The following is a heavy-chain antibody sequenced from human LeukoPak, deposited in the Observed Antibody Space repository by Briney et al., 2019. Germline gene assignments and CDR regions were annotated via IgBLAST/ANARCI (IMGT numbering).Heavy chain of an antibody. D-gene: IGHD3-10*01. CDR1: GFTFSSYS. Sequence: GGSLRLSCAASGFTFSSYSMNWVRQAPGKGLEWVSSISSSSSYIYYADSVKGRFTISRDNAKNSLYLQMDSLRAEDTAIYYCARDKSAGADTGSSFYYWGQGALVTVSS. CDR2: ISSSSSYI. V-gene: IGHV3-21*04. J-gene: IGHJ4*02. CDR3: ARDKSAGADTGSSFYY.